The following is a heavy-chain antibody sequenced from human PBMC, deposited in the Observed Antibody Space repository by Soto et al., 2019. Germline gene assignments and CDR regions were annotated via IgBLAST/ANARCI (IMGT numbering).Heavy chain of an antibody. CDR2: ISYDGSNK. Sequence: GESLTLSCAASGFTFSSYAMQWVRQAPGKGLERVAVISYDGSNKYYADSVKGRFTISRDNSKNTLYLQMNSLRAEDTAVYYCARDRPSPYCSSTSCSSYFDYWGQGTLVTVS. D-gene: IGHD2-2*01. J-gene: IGHJ4*02. CDR1: GFTFSSYA. CDR3: ARDRPSPYCSSTSCSSYFDY. V-gene: IGHV3-30-3*01.